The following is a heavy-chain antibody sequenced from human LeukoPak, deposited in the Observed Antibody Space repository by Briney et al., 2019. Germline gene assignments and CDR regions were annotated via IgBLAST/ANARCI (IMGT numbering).Heavy chain of an antibody. CDR3: ARDRSSSWYGY. D-gene: IGHD6-13*01. CDR1: GFTVSSNY. CDR2: IYSGGST. Sequence: PGGSLRLSCAASGFTVSSNYMSWVRQAPGKGLEWVSVIYSGGSTYYADSVKGRFTISRDNSKNTLYLQMNSLRAEDTAVYYCARDRSSSWYGYWGQGTLVTVSS. J-gene: IGHJ4*02. V-gene: IGHV3-66*01.